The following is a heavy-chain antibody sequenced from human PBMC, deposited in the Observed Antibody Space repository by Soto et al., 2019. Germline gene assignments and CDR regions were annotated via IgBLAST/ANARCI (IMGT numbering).Heavy chain of an antibody. D-gene: IGHD3-3*01. V-gene: IGHV3-23*01. CDR2: IDGVGIGGDT. CDR3: AKRQATFGVATA. Sequence: GGSLRLSCAASGFTFSTSVMNWVRQAPGKGLEWVSAIDGVGIGGDTYYTDSVKGRFTISRDDSKNTLYLEMNSLRVEDTALYFFAKRQATFGVATAWGQGTLVTVSS. CDR1: GFTFSTSV. J-gene: IGHJ5*02.